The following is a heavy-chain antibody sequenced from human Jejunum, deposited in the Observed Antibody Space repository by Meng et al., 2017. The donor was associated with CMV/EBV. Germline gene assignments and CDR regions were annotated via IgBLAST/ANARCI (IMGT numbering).Heavy chain of an antibody. CDR1: GFPFNIYD. V-gene: IGHV3-30*02. CDR2: IRHDGSED. Sequence: QVQVVGAGGGVFQPVGSMRLSCVTSGFPFNIYDMHWVRQAPGKGLDWVTCIRHDGSEDFYVDSVKGRFTISRDNSKNTLYLQMNSLRVDDSALYYCTKGGFDSWGQGTLVTVSS. D-gene: IGHD2-15*01. J-gene: IGHJ4*02. CDR3: TKGGFDS.